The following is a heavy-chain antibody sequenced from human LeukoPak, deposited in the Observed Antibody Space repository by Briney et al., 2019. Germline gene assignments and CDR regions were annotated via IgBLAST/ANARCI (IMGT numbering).Heavy chain of an antibody. V-gene: IGHV4-59*01. J-gene: IGHJ4*02. CDR1: GGSLSSYY. CDR2: IYYSGTT. Sequence: PSETLSLTCTVSGGSLSSYYWSWRRQPPGKGLEWIGYIYYSGTTNYNPSLKSRVTISVDTSKNQFSLKLSSVTAADTAVYYCARGVYIVAAQYGYWGQGTLVSVSS. D-gene: IGHD6-13*01. CDR3: ARGVYIVAAQYGY.